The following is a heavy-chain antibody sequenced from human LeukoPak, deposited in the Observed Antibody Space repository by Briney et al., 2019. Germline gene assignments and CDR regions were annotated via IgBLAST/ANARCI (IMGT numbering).Heavy chain of an antibody. CDR2: IYTSGST. D-gene: IGHD2-2*02. Sequence: SETLSLTCTVSGGSISGYYWSWIRQPAGKGLEWIGRIYTSGSTNYNPSLKSRVTMSVDTSKNQFSLKLSSVTAADTAVYYCARGVVVVPAAIRSNWFDPWGQGTLVTVSS. CDR1: GGSISGYY. CDR3: ARGVVVVPAAIRSNWFDP. V-gene: IGHV4-4*07. J-gene: IGHJ5*02.